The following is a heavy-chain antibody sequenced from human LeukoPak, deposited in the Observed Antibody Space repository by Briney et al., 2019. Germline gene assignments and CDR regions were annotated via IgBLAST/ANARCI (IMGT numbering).Heavy chain of an antibody. J-gene: IGHJ4*02. D-gene: IGHD3-10*01. CDR2: IWYDGSNK. Sequence: PGRSLRLSCSASGXTFSSYGMHWVRQAPGKGLEWVAVIWYDGSNKYYADSVKGRFTISRDNSKNTLYLQMNSLRAEDTAVYYCARDGEFSSPPAPTLWGQGTLVTVSS. CDR3: ARDGEFSSPPAPTL. V-gene: IGHV3-33*01. CDR1: GXTFSSYG.